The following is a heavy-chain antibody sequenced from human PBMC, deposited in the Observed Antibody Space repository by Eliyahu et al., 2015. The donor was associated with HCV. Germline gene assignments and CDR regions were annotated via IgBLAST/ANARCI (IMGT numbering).Heavy chain of an antibody. CDR2: VFPANSDA. D-gene: IGHD3-9*01. CDR3: ARLPSPFFQTSGYYYFDS. J-gene: IGHJ4*02. Sequence: DVLLEQSATEVKRPGESLKIACQASGYTFTQSWIAWGAXLPGKGLEYMAMVFPANSDAKYSLXFQGQVTISADVSLSTAYLQWHSLKASDTGLYFCARLPSPFFQTSGYYYFDSWGQGTLVTVSA. CDR1: GYTFTQSW. V-gene: IGHV5-51*01.